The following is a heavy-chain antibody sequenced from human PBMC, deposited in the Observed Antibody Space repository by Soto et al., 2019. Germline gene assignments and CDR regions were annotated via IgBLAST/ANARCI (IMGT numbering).Heavy chain of an antibody. CDR3: ARSSGDNWFDP. CDR2: IYYSGST. Sequence: SETLSLTCFGSGGSISSGDYYWSWIRQPPGKGLEWIGYIYYSGSTYYNPSLKSRVTISVDTSKNQFSLKLSSVTDADTAVYYCARSSGDNWFDPWGQGTRLTASS. V-gene: IGHV4-30-4*01. D-gene: IGHD7-27*01. CDR1: GGSISSGDYY. J-gene: IGHJ5*02.